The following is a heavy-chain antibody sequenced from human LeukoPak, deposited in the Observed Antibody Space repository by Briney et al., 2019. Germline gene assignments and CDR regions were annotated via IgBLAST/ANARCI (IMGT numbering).Heavy chain of an antibody. Sequence: VASVKVSCKASGGTFISYAISWVRQAPGQGIEWMGGIIPIFGTAIYAQNFQRRLTITTAESTSTAYMELSSLRSEDTAVYYCARVGTASHYYYMDVWGKGTTVTVSS. D-gene: IGHD2-21*02. CDR3: ARVGTASHYYYMDV. CDR1: GGTFISYA. J-gene: IGHJ6*03. CDR2: IIPIFGTA. V-gene: IGHV1-69*05.